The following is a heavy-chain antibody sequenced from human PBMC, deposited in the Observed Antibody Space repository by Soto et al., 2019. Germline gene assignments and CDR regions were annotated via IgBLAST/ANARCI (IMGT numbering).Heavy chain of an antibody. Sequence: KPLETLSLTCTVSGGSISSSSYYWGWIRQPPGKGLEWIGSIYYSGSTYYNPSLKSRVTISVDTSKNQFSLKLSSVTAADTAVYYCAGTDEAAARDYWGQGTLVTVSS. CDR1: GGSISSSSYY. CDR3: AGTDEAAARDY. D-gene: IGHD2-2*01. CDR2: IYYSGST. J-gene: IGHJ4*02. V-gene: IGHV4-39*01.